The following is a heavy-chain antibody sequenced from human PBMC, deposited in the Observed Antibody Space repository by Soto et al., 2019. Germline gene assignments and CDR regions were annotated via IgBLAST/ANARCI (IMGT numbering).Heavy chain of an antibody. J-gene: IGHJ4*02. CDR3: AGRYSSSWEKDY. D-gene: IGHD6-13*01. CDR1: GGSISSGGYY. Sequence: QVQLQESGPGLVKPSQTLSLTCTVSGGSISSGGYYWSWIRQHPGKGLEWIGYIYYSGSTYYNPSLTSRVTISVDTSKNQFSLKLSSVTAADTAVYYCAGRYSSSWEKDYWGQGTLVTVSS. V-gene: IGHV4-31*03. CDR2: IYYSGST.